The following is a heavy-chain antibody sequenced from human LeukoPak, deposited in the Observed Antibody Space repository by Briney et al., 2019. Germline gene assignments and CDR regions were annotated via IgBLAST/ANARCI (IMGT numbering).Heavy chain of an antibody. D-gene: IGHD2-2*01. Sequence: SETLSLTCTVSIGSVTSYYWNWLRQAPGKGLECIGSLQYSGSTYYNPSLKSRVAISVVPSKNQLSLNLSSVTAADTAVYYFARCTWSRVFDIWGQGTMVTVSS. CDR1: IGSVTSYY. V-gene: IGHV4-59*02. CDR2: LQYSGST. CDR3: ARCTWSRVFDI. J-gene: IGHJ3*02.